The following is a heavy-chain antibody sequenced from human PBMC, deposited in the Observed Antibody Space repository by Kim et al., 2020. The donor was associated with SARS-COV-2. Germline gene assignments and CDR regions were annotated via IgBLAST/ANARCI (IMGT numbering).Heavy chain of an antibody. Sequence: SETLSLTCAVYGGSFSGYYWSWIRQPPGKGLEWIGEINHSGSTNYNPSLKSRVTISVDTSKNQFSLKLSSVTAADTAVYYCARGSYYGSGSYYILIRGRWDWFDPWGQGTLVTVSS. CDR1: GGSFSGYY. J-gene: IGHJ5*02. V-gene: IGHV4-34*01. D-gene: IGHD3-10*01. CDR3: ARGSYYGSGSYYILIRGRWDWFDP. CDR2: INHSGST.